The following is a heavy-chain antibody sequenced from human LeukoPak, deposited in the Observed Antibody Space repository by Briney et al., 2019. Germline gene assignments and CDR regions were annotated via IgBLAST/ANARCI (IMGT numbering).Heavy chain of an antibody. V-gene: IGHV4-39*07. D-gene: IGHD3-22*01. Sequence: SETPSLTCTVSGGSISSSSYYWGWISQPPGKGLEWIGSIYYSGSTYYNPSLKSRVTISVDTSKNQFSLKLSSVTAADTAVYYCATAGGYYEAYFDYWGQGTLVTVYS. CDR1: GGSISSSSYY. CDR2: IYYSGST. CDR3: ATAGGYYEAYFDY. J-gene: IGHJ4*02.